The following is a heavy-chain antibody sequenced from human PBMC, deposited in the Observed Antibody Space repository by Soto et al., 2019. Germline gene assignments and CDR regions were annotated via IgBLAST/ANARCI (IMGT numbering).Heavy chain of an antibody. V-gene: IGHV4-31*03. Sequence: QVQLQESGPGLVKPSQTLSLICSVSGQSISSGYNYWSWIRQHPRRGLEWIGYIYQSGTTHYHPSLXXRXIXXLDTSKNQFSLKMNSVTAADTAVYYCARHSGYDKDWGQGTLVTVSS. CDR2: IYQSGTT. CDR1: GQSISSGYNY. J-gene: IGHJ4*02. CDR3: ARHSGYDKD. D-gene: IGHD5-12*01.